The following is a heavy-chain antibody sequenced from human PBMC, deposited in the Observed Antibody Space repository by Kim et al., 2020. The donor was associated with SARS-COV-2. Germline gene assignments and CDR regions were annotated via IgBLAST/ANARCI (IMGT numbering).Heavy chain of an antibody. CDR3: AKDSGSGSYYAWTYYYNGMDV. V-gene: IGHV3-30*18. CDR1: GFTFSSYG. J-gene: IGHJ6*02. CDR2: ISYDGSSK. D-gene: IGHD3-10*01. Sequence: GGSLRLSCAASGFTFSSYGMHWGRQAPGKGLEWVAVISYDGSSKYYEDSVKGRFTISRDNSKNTLYLQMNSLRAEDTAVYYCAKDSGSGSYYAWTYYYNGMDVWGQGTTVTVSS.